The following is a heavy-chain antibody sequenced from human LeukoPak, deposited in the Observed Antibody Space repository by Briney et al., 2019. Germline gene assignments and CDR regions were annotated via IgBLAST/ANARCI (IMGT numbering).Heavy chain of an antibody. D-gene: IGHD3-10*01. V-gene: IGHV3-30*04. CDR2: ISYDGSNK. Sequence: GGSLRLSWAASGFTFSSYAMHWVRQAPGKGLEWVAVISYDGSNKYYADSVKGRFTISRDNSKNTLYLQMNSLRAEDTAVYYCARDDQRIGRFGVIIDYWGQGTLVTVSS. CDR3: ARDDQRIGRFGVIIDY. CDR1: GFTFSSYA. J-gene: IGHJ4*02.